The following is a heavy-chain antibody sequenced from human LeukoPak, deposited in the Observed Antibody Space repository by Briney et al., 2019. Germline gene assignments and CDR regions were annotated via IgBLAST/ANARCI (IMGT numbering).Heavy chain of an antibody. CDR1: GYTFTSYD. Sequence: ASVKVSCKASGYTFTSYDIHWVRQATGQGLEWMGWINPNSGGTNYAQKFQGRVTMTRDTSISTAYMELSRLRSDDTAVYYCAREAAVVGLDYWGQGTLVTVSS. D-gene: IGHD3-22*01. V-gene: IGHV1-2*02. CDR2: INPNSGGT. J-gene: IGHJ4*02. CDR3: AREAAVVGLDY.